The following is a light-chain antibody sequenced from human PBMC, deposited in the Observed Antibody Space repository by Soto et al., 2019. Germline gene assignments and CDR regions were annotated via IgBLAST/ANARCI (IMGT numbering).Light chain of an antibody. CDR1: QSVNTKY. V-gene: IGKV3-20*01. J-gene: IGKJ3*01. Sequence: EIVLTQSPGTLSLSPGERATLSCRASQSVNTKYLAWYQQKPGQAPRLLIYGVSSRATGIPDRFSGSGSGTDFILTTSRVEPEDFAVYYCQQFGTSPLVTFGPGTKVDIK. CDR2: GVS. CDR3: QQFGTSPLVT.